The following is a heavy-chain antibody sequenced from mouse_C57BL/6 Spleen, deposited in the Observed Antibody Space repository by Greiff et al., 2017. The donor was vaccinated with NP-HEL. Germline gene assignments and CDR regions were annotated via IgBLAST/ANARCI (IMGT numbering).Heavy chain of an antibody. CDR1: GYTFTSYW. CDR2: IDPSDSET. Sequence: QVQLQQPGAELARPGSSVKLSCKASGYTFTSYWMHWVKQRPIQGLEWIGNIDPSDSETHYNQKFKDKATLTVDKSSSTAYMQLSSLTSEDSAVYYCARYGLYGYDGDFDYWGQGTTLTVSS. J-gene: IGHJ2*01. V-gene: IGHV1-52*01. D-gene: IGHD2-2*01. CDR3: ARYGLYGYDGDFDY.